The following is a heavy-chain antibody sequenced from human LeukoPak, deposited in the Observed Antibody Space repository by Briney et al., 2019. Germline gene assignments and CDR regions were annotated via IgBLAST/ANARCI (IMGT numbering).Heavy chain of an antibody. V-gene: IGHV1-24*01. CDR3: ATLPYEVPAAKPTNWFDP. J-gene: IGHJ5*02. Sequence: APVKVSCKVSGYTLTELSMHWVRQAPGKGLEWMGGFDPEDGETIYAQKFQGRVTMTEDTSTDTAYMELSSLRSEDTAVYYCATLPYEVPAAKPTNWFDPWGQGTLVTVSS. CDR1: GYTLTELS. CDR2: FDPEDGET. D-gene: IGHD2-2*02.